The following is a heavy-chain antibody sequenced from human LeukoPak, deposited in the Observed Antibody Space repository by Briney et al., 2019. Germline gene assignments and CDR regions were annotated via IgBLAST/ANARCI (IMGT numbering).Heavy chain of an antibody. Sequence: RSSETLSLTCTVSGGSISSYYWSWIRQPPGKGLEWIGYIYYSGSTNYNPSLKSRVTISVDTSKNQFSLKLSSVTAADTAVYYCARGNYGDQSYYFDYWGQGTLVTVSS. J-gene: IGHJ4*02. V-gene: IGHV4-59*08. CDR3: ARGNYGDQSYYFDY. CDR1: GGSISSYY. CDR2: IYYSGST. D-gene: IGHD4-17*01.